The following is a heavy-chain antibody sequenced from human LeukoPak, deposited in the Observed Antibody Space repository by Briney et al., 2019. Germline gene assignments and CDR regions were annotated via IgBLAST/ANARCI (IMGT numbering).Heavy chain of an antibody. Sequence: GGPLKLPCATPGFPFSDFSRSWVRQAPGKGLEWISTTNSGGTSTYYAESVKGRFTISRDNSKNTLYLQMSSLRVEDTAVYYCAKQSYARSLGEGGPGTLVSVSS. CDR3: AKQSYARSLGE. D-gene: IGHD2-8*01. CDR2: TNSGGTST. V-gene: IGHV3-23*01. CDR1: GFPFSDFS. J-gene: IGHJ4*02.